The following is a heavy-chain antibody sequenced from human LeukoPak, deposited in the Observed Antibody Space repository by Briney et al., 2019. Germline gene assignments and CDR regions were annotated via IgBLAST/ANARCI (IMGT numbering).Heavy chain of an antibody. CDR1: GFTFSSYS. Sequence: PGGSLRLSCAASGFTFSSYSMNWVRQAPGKGLEWVSSISSSSSYIYYADSVKGRFTISRDNSKNTLYLQMNSLRAEDTAVYYCARGPQVVTGPFDYWGQGTLVTVSS. V-gene: IGHV3-21*01. CDR3: ARGPQVVTGPFDY. D-gene: IGHD4-23*01. CDR2: ISSSSSYI. J-gene: IGHJ4*02.